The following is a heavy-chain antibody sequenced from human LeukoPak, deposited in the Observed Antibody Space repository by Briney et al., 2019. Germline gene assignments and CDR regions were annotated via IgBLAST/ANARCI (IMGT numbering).Heavy chain of an antibody. CDR1: GINVSNNY. CDR2: IYGGGAA. Sequence: GGSLRLSCAASGINVSNNYVTWIRQAPGKGLEWVSLIYGGGAAYYAESVRGRFIISRDNSKNTLFLQMSSLRAEDTAVYYCVSSSGQQLIPYDYWGQGTHVAVSS. V-gene: IGHV3-66*02. D-gene: IGHD6-13*01. CDR3: VSSSGQQLIPYDY. J-gene: IGHJ4*02.